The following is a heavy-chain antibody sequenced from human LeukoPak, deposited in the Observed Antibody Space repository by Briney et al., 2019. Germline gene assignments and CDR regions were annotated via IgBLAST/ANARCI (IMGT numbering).Heavy chain of an antibody. CDR1: GGSISSSSYY. D-gene: IGHD3-9*01. J-gene: IGHJ4*02. CDR3: AADVLRYFDGYY. V-gene: IGHV4-39*07. Sequence: SETLSLTCTVSGGSISSSSYYWGWIRQPPGKGLEWIGSIYYSGSTYYNPSLKSRVTISVDTSKNQFSLKLSSVTAADTAVYYCAADVLRYFDGYYWGQGTLVTVSS. CDR2: IYYSGST.